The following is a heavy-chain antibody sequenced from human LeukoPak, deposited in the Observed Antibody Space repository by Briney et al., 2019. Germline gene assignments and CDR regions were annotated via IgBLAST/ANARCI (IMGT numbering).Heavy chain of an antibody. CDR1: GFTFSSYA. Sequence: PGGSLRLSCAASGFTFSSYAMSWVRQAPGKGLEWVSAISGSGGSTYYADSVKGRFTISRDNSKNTLYLQMNSLRAEDTAVYYCARQYFKDYGDPVDYWGQGTLVTVSS. CDR2: ISGSGGST. CDR3: ARQYFKDYGDPVDY. D-gene: IGHD4-17*01. V-gene: IGHV3-23*01. J-gene: IGHJ4*02.